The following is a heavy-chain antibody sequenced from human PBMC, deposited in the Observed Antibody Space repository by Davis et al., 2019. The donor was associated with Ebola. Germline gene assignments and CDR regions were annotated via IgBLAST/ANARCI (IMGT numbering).Heavy chain of an antibody. J-gene: IGHJ3*02. CDR3: AKPAAPGITMIRNAFDI. Sequence: GESLKISCAASGFTFSSYGMHWVRQAPGKGLEWVAVISYDGSNKYYADSVKGRFTISRDNSKNTLYLQMNSLRAEDTAVYYCAKPAAPGITMIRNAFDIWGQGTMVTVSS. CDR1: GFTFSSYG. V-gene: IGHV3-30*18. CDR2: ISYDGSNK. D-gene: IGHD3-22*01.